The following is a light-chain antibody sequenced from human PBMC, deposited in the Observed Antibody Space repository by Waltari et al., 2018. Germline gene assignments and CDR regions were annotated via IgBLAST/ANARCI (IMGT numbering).Light chain of an antibody. CDR1: RSNIAAGYA. V-gene: IGLV1-40*01. CDR2: GNS. J-gene: IGLJ3*02. CDR3: QSYDSSLSGSV. Sequence: QSVLTQPPSVSGAPGQRVTISCTGSRSNIAAGYAVHWYQQLPGTAPTVLIYGNSNRPSGVPDRFSGSKSGTSASLAITGLQAEDEADYYCQSYDSSLSGSVFGGGTKVTVL.